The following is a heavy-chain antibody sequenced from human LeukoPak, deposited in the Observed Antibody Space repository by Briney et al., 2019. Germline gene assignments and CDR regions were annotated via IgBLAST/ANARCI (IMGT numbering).Heavy chain of an antibody. CDR1: GFTVSNNR. Sequence: GGSLRLSCAASGFTVSNNRLSWVRQAPGMGLEWVSTIYSDGNTYYPDSVKGRFTISRDGSKTTLYLQLHSLRTEDTAIYYCVREREGSNSEHWGQGTLVTVSS. CDR2: IYSDGNT. D-gene: IGHD1-26*01. J-gene: IGHJ1*01. V-gene: IGHV3-53*01. CDR3: VREREGSNSEH.